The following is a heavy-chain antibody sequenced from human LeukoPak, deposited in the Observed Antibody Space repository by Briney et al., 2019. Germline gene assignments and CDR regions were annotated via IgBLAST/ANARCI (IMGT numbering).Heavy chain of an antibody. J-gene: IGHJ4*02. CDR1: GGSFSGYY. CDR2: INHSGST. D-gene: IGHD6-19*01. Sequence: PSETLSLTCAVYGGSFSGYYWSWIRQPPGKGLEWIGEINHSGSTNYNPSLKSRVTISVDTSKNQFSLKLSSATAADTAVYYCARGSSGWYRYFDYWGQGTLVTVSS. CDR3: ARGSSGWYRYFDY. V-gene: IGHV4-34*01.